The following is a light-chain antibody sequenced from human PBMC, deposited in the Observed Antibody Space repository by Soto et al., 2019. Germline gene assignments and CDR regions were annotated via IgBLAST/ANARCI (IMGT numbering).Light chain of an antibody. V-gene: IGLV2-14*01. CDR1: SSDVGGYSY. CDR2: DVT. J-gene: IGLJ1*01. Sequence: QSALTQPASVSGSPGQSITISCTGTSSDVGGYSYVSWYQQHPGKAPKVMIYDVTNRPSGVSNRFSGSKSGNTASLTISGLQAEDEADYYCSSYTSISTLVFGTGTKVTVL. CDR3: SSYTSISTLV.